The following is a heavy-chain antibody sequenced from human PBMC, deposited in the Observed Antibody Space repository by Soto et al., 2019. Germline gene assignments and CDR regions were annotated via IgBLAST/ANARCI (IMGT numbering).Heavy chain of an antibody. V-gene: IGHV3-21*01. D-gene: IGHD4-17*01. J-gene: IGHJ4*02. CDR2: ISSSSSYI. Sequence: EVQLVESGGGLVKPGGSMRLSCAASGFTFISYSMNWVRQAPGKGLEWVSSISSSSSYIYYADSVKGRFTISRDNAKNSLYLQMNSLRAEDTAVYYCARMTTVTPVDYWGQGTLVTVSS. CDR1: GFTFISYS. CDR3: ARMTTVTPVDY.